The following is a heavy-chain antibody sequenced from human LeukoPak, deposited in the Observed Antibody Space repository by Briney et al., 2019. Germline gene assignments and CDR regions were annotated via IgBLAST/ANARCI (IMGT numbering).Heavy chain of an antibody. D-gene: IGHD2-15*01. CDR3: ARSGSTGVVAATFDY. V-gene: IGHV1-69*01. J-gene: IGHJ4*02. Sequence: SVKVSCMASGGTFSSYAISWVRPAPGQGREWMGGIIPIFGTANYAQKSQGRVTITADESTSTAYMELSSLRSEDTAVYYCARSGSTGVVAATFDYWGQGTLVTVSS. CDR1: GGTFSSYA. CDR2: IIPIFGTA.